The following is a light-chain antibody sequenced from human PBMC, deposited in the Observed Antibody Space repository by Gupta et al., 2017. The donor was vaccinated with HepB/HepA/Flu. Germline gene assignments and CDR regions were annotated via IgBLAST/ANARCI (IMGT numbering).Light chain of an antibody. V-gene: IGKV2-28*01. Sequence: DIVMTQPPLSLPVTPGEPASISCRSSQSLLHSNGYNYLDWYLQKPGQSPQLLIYLGSNRASGVTDRFSGSGSGTDVTLKISRVEAEDVGVYYCMQALQTPWTFGQGTKVEIK. CDR2: LGS. J-gene: IGKJ1*01. CDR1: QSLLHSNGYNY. CDR3: MQALQTPWT.